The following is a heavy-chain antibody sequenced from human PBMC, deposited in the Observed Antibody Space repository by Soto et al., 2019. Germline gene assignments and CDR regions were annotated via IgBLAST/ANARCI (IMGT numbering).Heavy chain of an antibody. Sequence: QLQLLESGPGLVKPSGTLSLTCGVSGGSITSSKWWNWVRQPPGKGLEWIGEIYDRVTTKYSPSRKKRVTISVEKSKDKVSLRLTAVTAADTAVYFCATTLSPYYNGMAVWGQGAAVVVSS. CDR2: IYDRVTT. V-gene: IGHV4-4*02. J-gene: IGHJ6*02. CDR3: ATTLSPYYNGMAV. CDR1: GGSITSSKW.